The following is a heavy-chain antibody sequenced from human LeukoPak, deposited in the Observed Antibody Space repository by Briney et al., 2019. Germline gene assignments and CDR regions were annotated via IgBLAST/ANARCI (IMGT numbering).Heavy chain of an antibody. CDR2: IKDRGST. CDR1: GGSFSGYY. CDR3: ARAFGIQSNY. J-gene: IGHJ4*02. V-gene: IGHV4-34*01. Sequence: SETLSLTCAVYGGSFSGYYWSWIRQPPGKGLEWIGEIKDRGSTNYNPSLKSRVIVSVDTSKNQFSLHLSSVTAADTAVYYCARAFGIQSNYWGQGALVTVSS. D-gene: IGHD3-16*01.